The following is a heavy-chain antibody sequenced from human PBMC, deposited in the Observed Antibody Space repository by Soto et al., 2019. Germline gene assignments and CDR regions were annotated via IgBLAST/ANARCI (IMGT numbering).Heavy chain of an antibody. D-gene: IGHD3-3*01. CDR3: ARVERITIFGVVNYYYGMDV. V-gene: IGHV1-8*01. Sequence: QVQLVQSGAEVKKPGASVKVSCKASGYTFTSYDINWVRQATGQGLEWMGWMNPNSGNTGYAQKFQGRVTMTRNTSXITSYXXLSSLRSEDTAVYYCARVERITIFGVVNYYYGMDVWGQGTTVTVSS. J-gene: IGHJ6*02. CDR1: GYTFTSYD. CDR2: MNPNSGNT.